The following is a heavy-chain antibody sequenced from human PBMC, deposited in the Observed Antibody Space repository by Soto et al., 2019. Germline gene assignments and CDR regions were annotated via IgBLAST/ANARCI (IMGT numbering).Heavy chain of an antibody. CDR2: VTGRASST. D-gene: IGHD6-25*01. Sequence: EVRLLESGGGLVQPGGSLRLSCFASGFTFPNYAMSWVRQAPGKGLEWVSVVTGRASSTYYADSVEGRFTISRDNSRNTLFLQMNSLGAEDTAVYYCAKHLPSKTKQRLWADAFHSWGQGTMLTVSS. V-gene: IGHV3-23*01. J-gene: IGHJ3*02. CDR1: GFTFPNYA. CDR3: AKHLPSKTKQRLWADAFHS.